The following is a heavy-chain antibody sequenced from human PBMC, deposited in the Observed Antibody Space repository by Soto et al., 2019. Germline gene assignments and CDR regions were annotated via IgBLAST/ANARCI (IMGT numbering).Heavy chain of an antibody. V-gene: IGHV4-31*03. D-gene: IGHD1-7*01. J-gene: IGHJ4*02. CDR2: IYYSGST. Sequence: QVQLQESGPGLVKPSQTLSLTCTVSGGSISSGGYYWSWIRQHPGKGLEWIGYIYYSGSTYYNPSLNSRFTISVDPSKNQFSLKLSSVTAADTAVYYCAYNWNYGGLGYWGQGTLVTVSS. CDR3: AYNWNYGGLGY. CDR1: GGSISSGGYY.